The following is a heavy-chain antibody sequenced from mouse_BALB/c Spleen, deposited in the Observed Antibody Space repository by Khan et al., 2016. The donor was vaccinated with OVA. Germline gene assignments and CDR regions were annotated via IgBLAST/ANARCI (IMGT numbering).Heavy chain of an antibody. V-gene: IGHV1-81*01. CDR1: GYTFTYYV. CDR2: IYPGSDNA. D-gene: IGHD2-3*01. CDR3: ARGDGYYVYFDY. J-gene: IGHJ2*01. Sequence: VQLQESGPEVVKPGASVKMSCKASGYTFTYYVITWVKQRTGQGLEWIGEIYPGSDNAYYNERFKGKATLTADKSSNTTHMQLSSLTSEDSAVYFCARGDGYYVYFDYWGQGTTLTVSS.